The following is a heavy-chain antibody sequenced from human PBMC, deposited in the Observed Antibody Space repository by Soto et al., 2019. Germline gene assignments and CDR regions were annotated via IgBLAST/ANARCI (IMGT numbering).Heavy chain of an antibody. V-gene: IGHV3-23*01. CDR2: ISGSGGTT. J-gene: IGHJ6*02. CDR1: GFTFEDYA. Sequence: GGSLRLSCVASGFTFEDYAMSWVRQAPGKGLEWVSAISGSGGTTYYSDSVKGRFTISRDNSKNTVYLQMNDLRVEDAAEYFCAKDSWAIFGVPAGEYYAMDVWGQGTTVTVSS. D-gene: IGHD3-3*01. CDR3: AKDSWAIFGVPAGEYYAMDV.